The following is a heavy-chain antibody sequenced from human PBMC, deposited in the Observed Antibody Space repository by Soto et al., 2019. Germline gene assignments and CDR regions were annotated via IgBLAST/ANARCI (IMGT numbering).Heavy chain of an antibody. Sequence: QVQLQESGPGLVKPSGTLSLTCAVSGGSISSSSSNYWSWVRQPPGKGLEWIGDIYESGSTNYNPSLTSRVTISMDKSKNQFSRKVTSVTAADTAVYYCAIEVAGINWYLDLCGRGTLVTVS. V-gene: IGHV4-4*02. CDR3: AIEVAGINWYLDL. CDR1: GGSISSSSSNY. D-gene: IGHD1-26*01. CDR2: IYESGST. J-gene: IGHJ2*01.